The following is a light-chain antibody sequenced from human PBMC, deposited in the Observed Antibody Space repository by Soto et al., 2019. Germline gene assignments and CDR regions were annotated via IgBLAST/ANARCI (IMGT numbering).Light chain of an antibody. J-gene: IGLJ1*01. V-gene: IGLV1-51*01. CDR3: GSWDSSLSAYV. CDR1: SANIGGNS. CDR2: DDD. Sequence: QSVMTQPPSVSAAPGQRVTISCSGSSANIGGNSVSWYQQLPGTAPKLLIDDDDKRPSGIPDRFSGSKSCTSATLGITGFQTGDEAEYYCGSWDSSLSAYVFGTGTKLT.